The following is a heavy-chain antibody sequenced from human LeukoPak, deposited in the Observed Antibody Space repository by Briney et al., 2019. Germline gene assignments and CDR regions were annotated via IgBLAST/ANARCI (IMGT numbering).Heavy chain of an antibody. D-gene: IGHD5-24*01. CDR1: GFTFSSYD. CDR3: TRDRNPGDGYNEFDY. V-gene: IGHV3-13*01. J-gene: IGHJ4*02. CDR2: IGTTGDT. Sequence: GGSLRLSCAASGFTFSSYDMHWVRQVTGKGLEWVSGIGTTGDTYYPDSAKGRFTVSRENAKNSLYLQMNSLRAGDTAVYYCTRDRNPGDGYNEFDYWGQGTLVTVSS.